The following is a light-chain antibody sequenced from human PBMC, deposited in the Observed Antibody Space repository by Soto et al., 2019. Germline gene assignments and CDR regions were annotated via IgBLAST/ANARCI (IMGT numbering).Light chain of an antibody. CDR1: QSIYIY. V-gene: IGKV1-39*01. J-gene: IGKJ5*01. CDR2: AAS. Sequence: DIQMTQSPSSLSASIGDRVTITCRASQSIYIYLNWYQQKAGKAPKLLIYAASSLQRGVPSTSSGGGSGTDFTLTISSLQPEDFATYYCQQSHSGITFGQGTRLEIK. CDR3: QQSHSGIT.